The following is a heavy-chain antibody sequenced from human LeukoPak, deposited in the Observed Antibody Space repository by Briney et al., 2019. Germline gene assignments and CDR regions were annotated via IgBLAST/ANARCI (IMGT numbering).Heavy chain of an antibody. D-gene: IGHD1-26*01. Sequence: GRSLRLSCAASGFTFSSYAMSWVRQAPGKGLEWVSAISGSGGSTYYADSVKGRFTISRDNSKNTLYLQMNSLRAEDTAVYYCAKDQSGSYRVYYFDYWGQGTLVTVSS. J-gene: IGHJ4*02. CDR1: GFTFSSYA. V-gene: IGHV3-23*01. CDR2: ISGSGGST. CDR3: AKDQSGSYRVYYFDY.